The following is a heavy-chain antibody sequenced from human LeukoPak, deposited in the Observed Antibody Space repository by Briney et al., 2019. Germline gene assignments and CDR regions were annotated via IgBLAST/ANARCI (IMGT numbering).Heavy chain of an antibody. CDR2: ISWNSGIR. V-gene: IGHV3-9*01. CDR3: AKDQSRAYYYGMDV. J-gene: IGHJ6*02. Sequence: WVRQAPGKGLEWVSGISWNSGIRGYADSVKGRFTISRDNAKNSLYLQMNNLRAEDTALYYCAKDQSRAYYYGMDVWGQGTTVTVSS.